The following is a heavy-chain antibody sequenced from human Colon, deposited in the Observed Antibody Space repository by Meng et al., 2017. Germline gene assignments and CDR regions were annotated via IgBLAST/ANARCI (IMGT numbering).Heavy chain of an antibody. V-gene: IGHV3-21*01. J-gene: IGHJ4*02. CDR1: GFTFRSYS. D-gene: IGHD3-10*01. CDR3: AREGEYGSGSHHDY. CDR2: IGTSTRYT. Sequence: GGSLRLSCVASGFTFRSYSMNWVRQAPGKGLEWVSSIGTSTRYTYYTDSVKGRFTISRDNAKNSLYLQMNNLRADDTAVYYCAREGEYGSGSHHDYWGQGTLVTVSS.